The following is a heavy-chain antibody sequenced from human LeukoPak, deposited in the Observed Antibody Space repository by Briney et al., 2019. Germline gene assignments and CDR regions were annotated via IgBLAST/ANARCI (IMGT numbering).Heavy chain of an antibody. CDR2: IIPILGIA. CDR1: GGTFSSYA. Sequence: SVKVSCKASGGTFSSYAISWVRPAPGQGLEWMGRIIPILGIANYAQKFQGRVTITADKSTSTAYMELSSLRSEDTAVYYCARGDVDTAMVSYYYYYGMDVWGQGTTVTVSS. V-gene: IGHV1-69*04. CDR3: ARGDVDTAMVSYYYYYGMDV. J-gene: IGHJ6*02. D-gene: IGHD5-18*01.